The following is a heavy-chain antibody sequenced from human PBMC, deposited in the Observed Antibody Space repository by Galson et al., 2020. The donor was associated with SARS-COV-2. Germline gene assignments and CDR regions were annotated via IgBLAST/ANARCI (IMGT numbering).Heavy chain of an antibody. Sequence: ASVKVSCKASGYTFTGYYMHWVRQAPGQGLEWMGWINPNSGGTNYAQKFQGRVTMTRDTSISTAYMELSRLRSDDTAVYYCARDKKGYYYGSGSPMGYFDYWGQGTLVTVSS. V-gene: IGHV1-2*02. CDR1: GYTFTGYY. D-gene: IGHD3-10*01. CDR3: ARDKKGYYYGSGSPMGYFDY. CDR2: INPNSGGT. J-gene: IGHJ4*02.